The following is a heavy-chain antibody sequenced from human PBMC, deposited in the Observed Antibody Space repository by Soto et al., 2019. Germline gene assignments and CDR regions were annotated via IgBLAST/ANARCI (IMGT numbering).Heavy chain of an antibody. J-gene: IGHJ4*02. D-gene: IGHD4-4*01. CDR1: GYTFSTYW. Sequence: PGESLKISCQGSGYTFSTYWIGWVRQMPGRGLEWMGIIYPDDSETRYSPSFQGQVTISVDKSINSAYVQWSSLRASDTAIYYCARQKGLRRNSVPFDYWGQGTPVTGLL. CDR2: IYPDDSET. CDR3: ARQKGLRRNSVPFDY. V-gene: IGHV5-51*01.